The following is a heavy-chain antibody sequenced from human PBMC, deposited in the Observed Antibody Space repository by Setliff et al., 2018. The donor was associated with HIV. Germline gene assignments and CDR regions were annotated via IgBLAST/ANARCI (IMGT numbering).Heavy chain of an antibody. D-gene: IGHD6-19*01. J-gene: IGHJ4*02. CDR2: IQQHGSEI. CDR1: GYTFSSYW. V-gene: IGHV3-7*05. CDR3: ANMQWASNAWYSFDY. Sequence: PGGSLRLSCAASGYTFSSYWMAWVRQCPGKGLEWVANIQQHGSEIHYVASVEGRFTISRDNAKNSLYLQMKSLRAEDTAVYYCANMQWASNAWYSFDYWGQGALVTVSS.